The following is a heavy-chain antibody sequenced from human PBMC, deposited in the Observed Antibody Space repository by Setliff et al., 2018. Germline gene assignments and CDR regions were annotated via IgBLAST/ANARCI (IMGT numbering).Heavy chain of an antibody. Sequence: VASVKVSCKASGYTFTSYYMHWVRQAPGQGLEWMGIINPSGGSTSYAQKFQGRVTMTRDTSTSTVYMELSSLRSEDTAVYYCARGGYYYDSSGPSPDHFDYWGQGTLVTVSS. V-gene: IGHV1-46*01. D-gene: IGHD3-22*01. CDR1: GYTFTSYY. CDR2: INPSGGST. J-gene: IGHJ4*02. CDR3: ARGGYYYDSSGPSPDHFDY.